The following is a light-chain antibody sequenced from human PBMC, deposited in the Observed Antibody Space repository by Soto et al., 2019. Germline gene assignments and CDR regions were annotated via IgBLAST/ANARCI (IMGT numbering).Light chain of an antibody. CDR2: MVS. Sequence: EVAVTLYKLSLPVTLGQPASFSCRSSQSLVFSDGNTYLTWFHQRPGQSPRRLIYMVSNRDSGVPDRFSGSGSGTDFTLKISSVEAEDVGVYYCMEAALRPWPFGEVTKADI. J-gene: IGKJ1*01. CDR3: MEAALRPWP. CDR1: QSLVFSDGNTY. V-gene: IGKV2-30*01.